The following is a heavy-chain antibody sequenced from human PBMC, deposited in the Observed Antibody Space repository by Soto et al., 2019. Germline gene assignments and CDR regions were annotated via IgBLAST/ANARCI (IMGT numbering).Heavy chain of an antibody. J-gene: IGHJ4*02. CDR1: GFTFSSSA. Sequence: EMQLLESGGGLVQPGGSLRLSCEASGFTFSSSAMSWVRQAPGKGLDWVSAISPNADITNYADSVKGRFTISRDNSRKTLFLQMTGLKVEDTAGYYCAKGGGGDHGLWGQGTLVAVSS. D-gene: IGHD2-21*02. CDR3: AKGGGGDHGL. V-gene: IGHV3-23*01. CDR2: ISPNADIT.